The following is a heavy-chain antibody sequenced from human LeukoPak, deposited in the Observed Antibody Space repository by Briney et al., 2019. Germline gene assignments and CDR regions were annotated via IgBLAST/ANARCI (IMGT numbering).Heavy chain of an antibody. Sequence: SETLSLTCTVSGGSISSSSYYWGWIRQPPGKGLEWIGSIYYSGSTYYNPSLKSRVTISVDTSKNQFSLKLSSVTAADTAVYYCASEGHYYYYGMDVWGQGTTVTVSS. CDR3: ASEGHYYYYGMDV. V-gene: IGHV4-39*01. CDR1: GGSISSSSYY. CDR2: IYYSGST. J-gene: IGHJ6*02.